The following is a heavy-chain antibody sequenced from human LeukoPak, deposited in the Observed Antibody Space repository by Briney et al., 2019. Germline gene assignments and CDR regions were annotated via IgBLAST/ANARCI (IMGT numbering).Heavy chain of an antibody. J-gene: IGHJ6*03. CDR1: GYTFTGYY. CDR2: INPNSGGT. V-gene: IGHV1-2*02. Sequence: ASVKVSCKASGYTFTGYYMHWVRQAPGQGLEGMGWINPNSGGTTYAQNFQGRVTMTRDTSISTAYMELSRLRSDDTAVYYCAREYYYYYYMDVWGKGTTVTISS. CDR3: AREYYYYYYMDV.